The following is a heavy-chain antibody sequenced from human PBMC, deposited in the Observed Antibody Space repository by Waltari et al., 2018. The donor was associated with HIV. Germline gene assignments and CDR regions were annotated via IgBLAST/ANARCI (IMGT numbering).Heavy chain of an antibody. J-gene: IGHJ3*02. CDR2: VYYSGTT. CDR3: ARGNCASGSCFAVAFPFDI. Sequence: QVLLQESGPGLVKPSETLSLTCHVSRGSLKSHYWNWIRQKPGKGLEWIGFVYYSGTTVYSPSLESRVTIAVAPSRNQFSLRLRSATAADTATYYCARGNCASGSCFAVAFPFDIWGPGTTVTVSS. D-gene: IGHD2-8*01. CDR1: RGSLKSHY. V-gene: IGHV4-59*11.